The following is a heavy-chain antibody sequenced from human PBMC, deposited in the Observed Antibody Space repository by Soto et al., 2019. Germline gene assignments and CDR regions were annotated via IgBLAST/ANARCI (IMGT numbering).Heavy chain of an antibody. CDR3: ARDTQGGGYDIDY. V-gene: IGHV3-33*01. J-gene: IGHJ4*02. D-gene: IGHD5-12*01. CDR2: IWNDGSEK. CDR1: GFTFSSYG. Sequence: QVQLVESGGGVVQPGRSLRLSCAASGFTFSSYGMHWVRQAPGKGLEWVAVIWNDGSEKYHADSVKGRFTISRDNSKHTLYLQMNSMRAEDTAVYYWARDTQGGGYDIDYWGQGTLVSVSS.